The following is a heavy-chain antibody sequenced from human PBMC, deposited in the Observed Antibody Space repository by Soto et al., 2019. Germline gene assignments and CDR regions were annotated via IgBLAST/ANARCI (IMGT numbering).Heavy chain of an antibody. CDR3: ARDFWSGYGHFDY. D-gene: IGHD3-3*01. Sequence: PSETLSLTCTVSGGSISSNYWSWIRQPPGKGLEWIGYIYYSGSTYYNPSLKSRVTISVDTSKNQFSLKLSSVTAADTAVYYCARDFWSGYGHFDYWGPGTLVTVSS. CDR1: GGSISSNY. CDR2: IYYSGST. V-gene: IGHV4-59*01. J-gene: IGHJ4*02.